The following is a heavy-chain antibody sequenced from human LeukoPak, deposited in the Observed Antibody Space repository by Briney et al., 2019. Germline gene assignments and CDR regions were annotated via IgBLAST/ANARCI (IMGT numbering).Heavy chain of an antibody. J-gene: IGHJ3*02. CDR1: GGSISSSSYY. CDR2: INYSGST. V-gene: IGHV4-39*01. Sequence: SQTLSLTCTVSGGSISSSSYYWGWIRQPPGTGLEWIVSINYSGSTYYNPSLKSRVTISVDTSKNQFSLKLSSVTAADTAVYYCARPKRVVRHDAFDMWGQGTMVTVSS. CDR3: ARPKRVVRHDAFDM. D-gene: IGHD3-3*01.